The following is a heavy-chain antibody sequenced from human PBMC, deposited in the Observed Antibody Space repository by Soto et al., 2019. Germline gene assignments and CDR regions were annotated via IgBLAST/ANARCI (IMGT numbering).Heavy chain of an antibody. CDR2: IWYDGSNK. Sequence: GGSLRLSCAASGFTFSSYGMHWVRQAPGKGLEWVAVIWYDGSNKYYADSVKGRFTISRDNSKNTLYLQMNSLRAEDTAVYYYASDIDYGDYVRHYYGMDVWGKGTTVTVST. CDR3: ASDIDYGDYVRHYYGMDV. D-gene: IGHD4-17*01. J-gene: IGHJ6*04. CDR1: GFTFSSYG. V-gene: IGHV3-33*01.